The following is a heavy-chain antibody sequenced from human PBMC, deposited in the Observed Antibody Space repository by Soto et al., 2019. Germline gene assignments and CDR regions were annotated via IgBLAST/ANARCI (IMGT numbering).Heavy chain of an antibody. J-gene: IGHJ6*02. Sequence: SQTLSLTCAISGDSVSSNSAAWNWIRQSPSRGLEWLGRTYYRSKWYNDYAVSVKSRITINPDTSKNQFSLQLNSVTPEDTAVYYCARGGAARPFDYYYYYGMDVWGQGTTVTVYS. CDR2: TYYRSKWYN. D-gene: IGHD6-6*01. V-gene: IGHV6-1*01. CDR3: ARGGAARPFDYYYYYGMDV. CDR1: GDSVSSNSAA.